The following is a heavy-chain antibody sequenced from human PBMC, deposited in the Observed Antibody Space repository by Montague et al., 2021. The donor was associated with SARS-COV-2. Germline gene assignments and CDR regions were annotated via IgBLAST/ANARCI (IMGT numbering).Heavy chain of an antibody. J-gene: IGHJ4*02. V-gene: IGHV4-59*08. CDR3: VRHTHYDGLNGPPDF. CDR1: GVSVTDYY. Sequence: SETLSLTCTVSGVSVTDYYWSWIRQPPGKGLEWVGDVLYNKGTNFNPSLKSRVAISVDTSKNQFSLGLTSVTAADTAFYYCVRHTHYDGLNGPPDFWDQGALVTVSS. D-gene: IGHD3-9*01. CDR2: VLYNKGT.